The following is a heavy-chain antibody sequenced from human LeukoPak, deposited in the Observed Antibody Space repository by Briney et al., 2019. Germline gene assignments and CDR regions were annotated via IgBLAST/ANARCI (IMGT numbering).Heavy chain of an antibody. CDR1: GGTFSSYA. J-gene: IGHJ6*03. CDR3: ARGMSVGYCSSTSCRTYYYYYMDV. CDR2: IIPIFGTA. V-gene: IGHV1-69*01. D-gene: IGHD2-2*01. Sequence: SVMVSCKASGGTFSSYAISWVRQAPGQGLEWMGGIIPIFGTANYAQKFQGRVTITADESTSTAYMELSSLRSEDTAVYYCARGMSVGYCSSTSCRTYYYYYMDVWGKGTTVTVSS.